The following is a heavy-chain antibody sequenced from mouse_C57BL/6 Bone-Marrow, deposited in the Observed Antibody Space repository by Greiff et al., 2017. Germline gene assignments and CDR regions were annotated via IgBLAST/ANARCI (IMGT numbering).Heavy chain of an antibody. J-gene: IGHJ4*01. CDR3: TREHYGSSLYAMDY. V-gene: IGHV5-9-1*02. Sequence: EVQRVESGEGLVKPGGSLKLSCAASGFTFSSYAMSWVRQTPEKRLEWVAYISSGGDYIYYADPVKGRFPISRDNARNTLYLQMSSLKSEDTAMYYCTREHYGSSLYAMDYWGQGTSVTVSS. CDR1: GFTFSSYA. CDR2: ISSGGDYI. D-gene: IGHD1-1*01.